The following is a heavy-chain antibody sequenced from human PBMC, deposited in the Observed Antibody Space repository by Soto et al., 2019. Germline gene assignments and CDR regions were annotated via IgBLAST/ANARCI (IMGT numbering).Heavy chain of an antibody. CDR1: GFTFSSYG. V-gene: IGHV3-33*01. CDR2: IWYDGSNK. Sequence: GGSLRLSCAASGFTFSSYGMHWVRQAPGKGLEWVAVIWYDGSNKYYADSVKGRFTISRDNSKNTLYLQMNSLRAEDTAVYYCAREPRNYVGMMHGMDVWGQGTTVTVSS. CDR3: AREPRNYVGMMHGMDV. J-gene: IGHJ6*02. D-gene: IGHD4-4*01.